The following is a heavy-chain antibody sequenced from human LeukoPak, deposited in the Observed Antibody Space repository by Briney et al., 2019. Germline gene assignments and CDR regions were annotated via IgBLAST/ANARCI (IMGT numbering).Heavy chain of an antibody. V-gene: IGHV3-21*01. CDR3: ARDPRKAGAHDAFDI. D-gene: IGHD1-14*01. CDR2: ISSSSSYI. CDR1: GFTFSSYS. Sequence: PGGSLRLSCAASGFTFSSYSMNWVRQAPGKGLEWVSSISSSSSYIYYADSVKSRFTISRDNAKNSLYLQMNSLRAEDTAAYYCARDPRKAGAHDAFDIWGQGTMVTVSS. J-gene: IGHJ3*02.